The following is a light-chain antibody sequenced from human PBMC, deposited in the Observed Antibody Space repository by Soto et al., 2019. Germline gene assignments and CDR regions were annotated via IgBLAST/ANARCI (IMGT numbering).Light chain of an antibody. V-gene: IGKV3D-20*02. CDR1: QSVSSNS. J-gene: IGKJ3*01. CDR2: AAS. Sequence: SRSTRSLSPWENATLSCRTSQSVSSNSLAWHQQKPGQAPRLLMYAASSRAAGIPDRFSGSGSGTDFTLTISRLKPEDFPAYYCQQHGSWDTPLGPG. CDR3: QQHGSWDTP.